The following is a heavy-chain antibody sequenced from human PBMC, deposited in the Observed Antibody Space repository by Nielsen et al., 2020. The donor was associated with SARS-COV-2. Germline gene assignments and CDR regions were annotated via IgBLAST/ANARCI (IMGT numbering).Heavy chain of an antibody. CDR3: AKESDCGDYIDY. CDR1: GFTFDDYA. CDR2: ISWNSGSI. V-gene: IGHV3-9*01. J-gene: IGHJ4*02. Sequence: SLKISCTASGFTFDDYAMHWVRQAPGKGLEWVSGISWNSGSIGYADSVKGRFTISRDNAKNSLYLQMNSLRAEDTALYYCAKESDCGDYIDYWGQGTLVTVSS. D-gene: IGHD4-17*01.